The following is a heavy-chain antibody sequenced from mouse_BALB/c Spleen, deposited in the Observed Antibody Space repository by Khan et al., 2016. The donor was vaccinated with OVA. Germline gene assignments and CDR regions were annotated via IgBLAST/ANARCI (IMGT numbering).Heavy chain of an antibody. V-gene: IGHV1S135*01. CDR1: GYSFTTYY. D-gene: IGHD2-12*01. J-gene: IGHJ3*01. CDR2: IDPFSGDT. Sequence: VQLQQSGPELMKPGASVKISCKASGYSFTTYYIHWVLQSHGKSLDWIGYIDPFSGDTNYNQKFKGKATLTVDKSSSTAYIHLNNLTSEDSAVYYCTRHCYVAWFTYWGQGTLVTVSA. CDR3: TRHCYVAWFTY.